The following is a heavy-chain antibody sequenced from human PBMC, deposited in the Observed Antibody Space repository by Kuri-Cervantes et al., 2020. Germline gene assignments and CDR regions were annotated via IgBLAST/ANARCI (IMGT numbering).Heavy chain of an antibody. J-gene: IGHJ4*02. Sequence: GGSLRLSCAVSGYSISSGYYWGWIRQPPGKGLEWVADIKRDGSEKYYVDSVKGRLTISRDNAKNSLCLQVNSLRAEDMTVYYCVRMYYDSSHALLWGQGTLVTVSS. V-gene: IGHV3-52*01. D-gene: IGHD3-22*01. CDR3: VRMYYDSSHALL. CDR2: IKRDGSEK. CDR1: GYSISSGYY.